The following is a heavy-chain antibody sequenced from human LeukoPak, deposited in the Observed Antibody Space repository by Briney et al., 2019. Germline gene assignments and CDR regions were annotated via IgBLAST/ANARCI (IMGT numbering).Heavy chain of an antibody. D-gene: IGHD4-23*01. J-gene: IGHJ4*02. CDR1: GGSISSYY. CDR2: IYYSGST. Sequence: SETLSLTCSVAGGSISSYYWSWIRQPPGKGLEWIRYIYYSGSTNYNPSLKSRVTISVDTSKNQFSLKLSSVTAADTAVYYCARRDYGGNSGTLDYWGQGTLVTVSS. CDR3: ARRDYGGNSGTLDY. V-gene: IGHV4-59*08.